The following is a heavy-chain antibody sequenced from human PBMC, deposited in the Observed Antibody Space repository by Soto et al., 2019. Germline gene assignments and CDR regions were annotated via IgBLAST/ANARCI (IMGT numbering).Heavy chain of an antibody. CDR2: ISGSGGST. Sequence: EVQLLESGGGFVQPGGSLRLSCAGSGFTLKNYAMSWVRQAPGKGLEWVSGISGSGGSTYYTDSAKGRFTMSRDNSKNPLYLQMNSLRAEDTAVYYCAKWYCSGGSCYPTFDSWGQGTLVTVSS. CDR1: GFTLKNYA. V-gene: IGHV3-23*01. CDR3: AKWYCSGGSCYPTFDS. J-gene: IGHJ4*02. D-gene: IGHD2-15*01.